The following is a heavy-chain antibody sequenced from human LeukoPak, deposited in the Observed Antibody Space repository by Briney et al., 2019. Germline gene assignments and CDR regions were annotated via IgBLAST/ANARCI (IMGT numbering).Heavy chain of an antibody. CDR2: ITNSSSII. J-gene: IGHJ2*01. CDR1: GLTFSSYS. D-gene: IGHD6-13*01. Sequence: GGPLRLSCAASGLTFSSYSMNWVRQAPGRALEWGSYITNSSSIIYYGDSVKGRFTLSRDNAKNSLSLNMNSLKPEDTALYYCAKGPGLGAGKRYLDLWGRGTLVIASS. CDR3: AKGPGLGAGKRYLDL. V-gene: IGHV3-48*01.